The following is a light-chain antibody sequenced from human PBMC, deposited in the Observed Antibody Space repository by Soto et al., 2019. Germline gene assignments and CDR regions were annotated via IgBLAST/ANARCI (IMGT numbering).Light chain of an antibody. CDR2: GAS. Sequence: EILMTQSPATLSVSPGERATLSCRASQSVSSNLAWYQHKPGQAPRVLISGASTRATGIPARFSGSGSGTEFTLTISSLQSEDFAVYYCQQYNAWPYTFGQGTKLEIK. J-gene: IGKJ2*01. CDR3: QQYNAWPYT. CDR1: QSVSSN. V-gene: IGKV3-15*01.